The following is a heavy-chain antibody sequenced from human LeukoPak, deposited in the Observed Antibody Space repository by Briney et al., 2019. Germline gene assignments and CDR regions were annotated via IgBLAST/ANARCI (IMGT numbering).Heavy chain of an antibody. CDR2: IFPGDSDT. CDR3: ARLISVASSGLLDAFDI. CDR1: GYSFTSYW. D-gene: IGHD3-22*01. J-gene: IGHJ3*02. Sequence: GESLKISCKGSGYSFTSYWIGWVRQMPGKGLEWMGIIFPGDSDTRYSPSFQGQVTISAVKSISTASLQWSSLKASDTAMYYCARLISVASSGLLDAFDIWGQGTMVTVSS. V-gene: IGHV5-51*01.